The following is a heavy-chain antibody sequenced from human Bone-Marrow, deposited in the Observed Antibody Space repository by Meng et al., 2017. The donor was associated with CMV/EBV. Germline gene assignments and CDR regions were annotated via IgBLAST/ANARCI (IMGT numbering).Heavy chain of an antibody. Sequence: GESLKISCAASGFTVSSNYMSWVRQAPGKGLEWVSVIYSGGSKYYADSVKGRFTISRDNSKNTLYLQMNSLRAEDTAVYYCARVPLKGTFAPWGKGNRVHGCS. CDR3: ARVPLKGTFAP. CDR1: GFTVSSNY. J-gene: IGHJ5*02. CDR2: IYSGGSK. V-gene: IGHV3-66*02.